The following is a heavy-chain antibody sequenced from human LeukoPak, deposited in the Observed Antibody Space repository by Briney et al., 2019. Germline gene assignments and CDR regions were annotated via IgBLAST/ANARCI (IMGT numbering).Heavy chain of an antibody. CDR1: GGSFSGYY. Sequence: SETLSLTCAVYGGSFSGYYWSWIRQPPGKGLEWIGEIYHSGSTNYNPSLKSRVTISVDKSKNQFSLKLSSVTAADTAVYYCARDVEMASDAFDIWGQGTMVTVSS. D-gene: IGHD5-24*01. CDR2: IYHSGST. J-gene: IGHJ3*02. V-gene: IGHV4-34*01. CDR3: ARDVEMASDAFDI.